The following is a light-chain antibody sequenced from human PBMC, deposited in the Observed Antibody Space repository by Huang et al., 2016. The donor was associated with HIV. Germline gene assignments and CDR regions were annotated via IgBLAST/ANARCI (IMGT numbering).Light chain of an antibody. CDR1: QDINNF. CDR2: AAS. Sequence: IRMTQSPSSLSASTGDRVTITCRANQDINNFLAWYQQRPGSVPKLLIYAASTLQRGVPARFSGNGSGTDFTLTIGCLHSEDVATYYCQQYDIHPLTFGPGTRVDMK. CDR3: QQYDIHPLT. V-gene: IGKV1-8*01. J-gene: IGKJ3*01.